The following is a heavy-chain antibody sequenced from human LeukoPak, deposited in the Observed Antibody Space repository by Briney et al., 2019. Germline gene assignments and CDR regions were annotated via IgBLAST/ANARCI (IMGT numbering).Heavy chain of an antibody. J-gene: IGHJ4*02. CDR1: GFTFSSYS. D-gene: IGHD1-7*01. Sequence: GGSLRLSCAASGFTFSSYSMNWVRQAPGKGLEWVSSISSSSSYIYYADSVKGRFTISRDNAKNSLYLQMSSLRAEDTAVYYCAGLVAGNTGYWGQGTLVTVSS. CDR2: ISSSSSYI. CDR3: AGLVAGNTGY. V-gene: IGHV3-21*01.